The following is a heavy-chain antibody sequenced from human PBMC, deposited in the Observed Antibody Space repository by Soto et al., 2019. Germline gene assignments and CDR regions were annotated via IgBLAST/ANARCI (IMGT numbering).Heavy chain of an antibody. CDR3: ATDLTCVVAATRCKDYYKYTDV. CDR1: GYTFTSHD. Sequence: ASVKVSCKASGYTFTSHDINWVRQATGQGLEWMGWMNPNSGNTGYAQKFQGRVTMTRNTSTGTAYMELSSLRSEDTAVYYCATDLTCVVAATRCKDYYKYTDVWGKGTTVTVSS. V-gene: IGHV1-8*01. J-gene: IGHJ6*03. D-gene: IGHD2-15*01. CDR2: MNPNSGNT.